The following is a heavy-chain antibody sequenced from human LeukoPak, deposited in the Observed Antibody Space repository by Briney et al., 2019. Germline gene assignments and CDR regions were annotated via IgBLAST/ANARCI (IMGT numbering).Heavy chain of an antibody. J-gene: IGHJ3*02. Sequence: ASVKVSCKTSGYTFTSYGISWVRQAPGQGLEWMGWISTYSGNTNYAQKLQGRVTLTTDTSTSTAYMELRSLRSDDTAVYYCATSFTVAGDAFDIWGQGTMVTVSS. CDR3: ATSFTVAGDAFDI. CDR1: GYTFTSYG. D-gene: IGHD6-19*01. V-gene: IGHV1-18*01. CDR2: ISTYSGNT.